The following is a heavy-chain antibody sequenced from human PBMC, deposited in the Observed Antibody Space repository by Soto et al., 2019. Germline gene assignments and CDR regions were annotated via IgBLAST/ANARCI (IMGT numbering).Heavy chain of an antibody. D-gene: IGHD5-12*01. J-gene: IGHJ6*02. CDR3: ARRGEAGWLQLRDYYYYGMDV. Sequence: QVQLVQSGAAVKKPGSSVKVSCKASGGTFSSYAISWVRQAPGQGLEWMGGIIPIFGTANYAQKFQGRVTITADESTSTAYMELSSLRSEDTAVYYCARRGEAGWLQLRDYYYYGMDVWGQGTTVTVSS. CDR1: GGTFSSYA. CDR2: IIPIFGTA. V-gene: IGHV1-69*01.